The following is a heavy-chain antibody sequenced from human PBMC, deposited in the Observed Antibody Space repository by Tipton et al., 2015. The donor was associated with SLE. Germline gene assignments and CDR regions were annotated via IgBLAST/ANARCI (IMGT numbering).Heavy chain of an antibody. Sequence: TLSLTCTVSGGSISSYYWSWIRQPPGKGLEWIGYIYYSGSTNYNPSLKSRVTISVDTSKNQFSLKLSSVTAADTAVYYCARALSSLLFDYWGQGTLVTVSS. J-gene: IGHJ4*02. CDR1: GGSISSYY. V-gene: IGHV4-59*12. CDR2: IYYSGST. CDR3: ARALSSLLFDY. D-gene: IGHD6-6*01.